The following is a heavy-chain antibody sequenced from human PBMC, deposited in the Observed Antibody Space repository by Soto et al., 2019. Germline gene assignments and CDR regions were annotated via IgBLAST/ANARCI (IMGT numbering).Heavy chain of an antibody. CDR2: IKQDGSEK. CDR1: GFTFSSYW. J-gene: IGHJ4*02. V-gene: IGHV3-7*05. CDR3: ARDGGYYYDSSGYYSPG. Sequence: GGSLRLSCAASGFTFSSYWMSWVRQAPGKGLEWVANIKQDGSEKYYVDSVKGRFTISRDNAKNSLYLQMNSLRAEDTAVYYCARDGGYYYDSSGYYSPGGGQGTLVTVSS. D-gene: IGHD3-22*01.